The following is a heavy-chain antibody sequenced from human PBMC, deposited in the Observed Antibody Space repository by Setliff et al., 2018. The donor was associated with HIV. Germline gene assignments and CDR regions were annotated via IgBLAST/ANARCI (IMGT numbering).Heavy chain of an antibody. D-gene: IGHD2-8*02. Sequence: SETLSLTCIVSGDSVTSGSYYWSWIRRPPGKGLEWIGSIYYSGSTYYNPSLQSRVTISVDTSKNLFSLRLTSVTAADTAVYYCARVSSTYWYSIFRNYYYHMDVWGKGTTVTVSS. V-gene: IGHV4-61*01. CDR3: ARVSSTYWYSIFRNYYYHMDV. J-gene: IGHJ6*03. CDR2: IYYSGST. CDR1: GDSVTSGSYY.